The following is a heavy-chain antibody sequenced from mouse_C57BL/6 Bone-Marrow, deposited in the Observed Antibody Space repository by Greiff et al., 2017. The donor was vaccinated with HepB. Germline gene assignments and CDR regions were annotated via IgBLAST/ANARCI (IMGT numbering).Heavy chain of an antibody. Sequence: EVQVVESGGGLVQPGGSRKLSCAASGFTFSSFGMHWVRQAPEKGLEWVAYISSGSNTVYFVDTMKGRFNISRDNPKNTLFLQMTSLRSEDTAKYYCAKSAYYYGRYWYFDVWGAGTTVTGSS. V-gene: IGHV5-17*02. CDR2: ISSGSNTV. CDR3: AKSAYYYGRYWYFDV. CDR1: GFTFSSFG. D-gene: IGHD1-1*01. J-gene: IGHJ1*01.